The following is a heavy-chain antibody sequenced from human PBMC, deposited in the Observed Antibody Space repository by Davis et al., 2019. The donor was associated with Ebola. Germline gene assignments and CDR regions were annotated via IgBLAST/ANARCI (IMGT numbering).Heavy chain of an antibody. V-gene: IGHV5-51*01. J-gene: IGHJ5*02. CDR3: ARVLAAVGLNWFDP. Sequence: GGSLRLSCKGSGYSFTSYWIGWVRQMPGKGLEWMGIIYPGDSDTRYSPSFQGQVTIPADKSISTAYLQWSSLKAPDTAMYYCARVLAAVGLNWFDPWGQGTLVTVSS. CDR2: IYPGDSDT. CDR1: GYSFTSYW. D-gene: IGHD6-13*01.